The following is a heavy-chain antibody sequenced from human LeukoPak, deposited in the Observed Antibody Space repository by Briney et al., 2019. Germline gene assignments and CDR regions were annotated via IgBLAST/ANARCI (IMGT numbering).Heavy chain of an antibody. V-gene: IGHV3-23*01. CDR3: AKSLYGGCDY. D-gene: IGHD3-16*02. CDR2: VNGNGGST. CDR1: GFSFSTYA. Sequence: GGSLRPSCAASGFSFSTYAMSWVRQAPGKGLEWVSGVNGNGGSTSYADSVKGRFTIFRDNSKNTVYLQMNSLRVEDTAVYYCAKSLYGGCDYWGQGTLVTVSS. J-gene: IGHJ4*02.